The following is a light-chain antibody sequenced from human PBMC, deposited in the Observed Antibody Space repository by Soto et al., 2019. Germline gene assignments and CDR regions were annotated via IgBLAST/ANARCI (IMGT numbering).Light chain of an antibody. J-gene: IGKJ1*01. V-gene: IGKV1-5*03. CDR1: QSIVDW. CDR2: KAS. CDR3: QQYKDNPWT. Sequence: DIQMTQSPSTLSASVGDRVTFACRASQSIVDWLAWYQQKPGKAPKLLIYKASNLESGVPSRFGGSGSGSEFILTISNLQPDDFATYYCQQYKDNPWTFGQGTKVEFK.